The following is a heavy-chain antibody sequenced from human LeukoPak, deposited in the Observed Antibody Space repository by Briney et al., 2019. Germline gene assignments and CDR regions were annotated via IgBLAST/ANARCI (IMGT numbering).Heavy chain of an antibody. D-gene: IGHD5-18*01. CDR3: ARVSSYGCWDDY. V-gene: IGHV4-34*01. J-gene: IGHJ4*02. CDR1: SGSFSGYY. CDR2: INHSGST. Sequence: PSETLSLTCAVYSGSFSGYYWTWIRQPPGKGLEWIGEINHSGSTNYNPSLKSRVTISVDTSKNQFSLKLSSVTAADTAVYYSARVSSYGCWDDYWGQGTLVTVSS.